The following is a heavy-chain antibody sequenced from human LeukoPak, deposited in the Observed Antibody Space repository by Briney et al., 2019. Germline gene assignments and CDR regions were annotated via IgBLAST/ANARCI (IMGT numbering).Heavy chain of an antibody. D-gene: IGHD6-13*01. CDR3: ARDRTERAAAGYFDY. CDR2: ISSSSSYI. Sequence: GRSLRLSCAASGFTFSSYAMHWVRQAPGKGLEWVSSISSSSSYIYYADSVKGRFTISRDNAKNSLYLQMNSLRAEDTAVYYCARDRTERAAAGYFDYWGQGTLVTVSS. J-gene: IGHJ4*02. CDR1: GFTFSSYA. V-gene: IGHV3-21*01.